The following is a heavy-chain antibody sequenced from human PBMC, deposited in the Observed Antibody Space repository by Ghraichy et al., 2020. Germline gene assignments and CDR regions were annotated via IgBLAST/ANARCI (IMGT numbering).Heavy chain of an antibody. V-gene: IGHV5-51*01. J-gene: IGHJ6*02. CDR1: EYALTQYW. CDR2: IYPEDSDA. Sequence: GESLNISCQASEYALTQYWIAWVRQTPGKGLEWMGVIYPEDSDARYSPSFQGHVTFSVDKSINTAYLQWSSLKASDTAMYFCARGSGFVDWISTSPWTEARDVWGQGAKVTVSS. CDR3: ARGSGFVDWISTSPWTEARDV. D-gene: IGHD3/OR15-3a*01.